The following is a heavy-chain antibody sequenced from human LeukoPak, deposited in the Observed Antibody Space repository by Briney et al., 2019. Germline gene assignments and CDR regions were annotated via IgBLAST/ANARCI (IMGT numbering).Heavy chain of an antibody. CDR1: GFTFSSYA. D-gene: IGHD3-3*01. CDR3: AKDRPPLVWDDFWSGHPYYYYYMDV. V-gene: IGHV3-23*01. Sequence: GGSLRLSCAASGFTFSSYAMSWVRQAPGKGLEWVSAISGSGGSTYYADSVKGRFTISRDNSKNTLYLQMNSLRAEDTAVYYCAKDRPPLVWDDFWSGHPYYYYYMDVWGKGTTVTVSS. J-gene: IGHJ6*03. CDR2: ISGSGGST.